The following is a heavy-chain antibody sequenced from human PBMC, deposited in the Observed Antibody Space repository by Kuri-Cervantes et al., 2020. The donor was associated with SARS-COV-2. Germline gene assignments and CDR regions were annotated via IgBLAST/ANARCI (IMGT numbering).Heavy chain of an antibody. J-gene: IGHJ5*02. Sequence: SETLSLTCTVSGGSISSSSYYWGWIRQLPGKGLEWIGSIYYSGSTYYNPSLKSRVTISVDTSKNQFSLKLSSVTAADTAVYYCARELGLTTVNWFDPWGQGTLVTVSS. V-gene: IGHV4-39*02. CDR1: GGSISSSSYY. CDR2: IYYSGST. CDR3: ARELGLTTVNWFDP. D-gene: IGHD4-17*01.